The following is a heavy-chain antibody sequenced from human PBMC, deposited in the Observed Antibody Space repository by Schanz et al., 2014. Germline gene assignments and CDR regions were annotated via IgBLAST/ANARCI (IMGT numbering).Heavy chain of an antibody. D-gene: IGHD2-21*02. Sequence: EVQLLESGGGLVQPGGSLRLSCAASGFTVSSNYMSWVRQAPGKGLEWVSITYSGGSTYYADSVKGRFTISRDNAKNSLYLQMNSLRAEDTAVYYCARPSDSSWYMDVWGKGTTVTVSS. CDR3: ARPSDSSWYMDV. CDR1: GFTVSSNY. CDR2: TYSGGST. V-gene: IGHV3-66*01. J-gene: IGHJ6*03.